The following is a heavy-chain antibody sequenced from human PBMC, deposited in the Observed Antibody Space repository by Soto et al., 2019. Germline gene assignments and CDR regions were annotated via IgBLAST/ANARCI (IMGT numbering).Heavy chain of an antibody. D-gene: IGHD1-26*01. V-gene: IGHV1-69*01. CDR2: IIPIFGTA. CDR1: GGTFSSYS. Sequence: QVQLGQSGAEVKKPGSSVKGSCKASGGTFSSYSIHWVRQAPGQGLEWMGEIIPIFGTANYAQKFQGRVTITADESTSTAYMEMSSLRSADTAVYYCAIDGGRNSGGIDYWGQGTRVNVSS. J-gene: IGHJ4*02. CDR3: AIDGGRNSGGIDY.